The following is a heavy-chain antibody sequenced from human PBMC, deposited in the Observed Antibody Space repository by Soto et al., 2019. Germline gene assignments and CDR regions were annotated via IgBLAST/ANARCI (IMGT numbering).Heavy chain of an antibody. CDR1: GGSISSSSYY. V-gene: IGHV4-39*01. Sequence: SETLSLTCTVSGGSISSSSYYWGWIRQPPGKGLEWIGSIYYSGSTYYNPSLKSRVTISVDTSKNQFSLRLSSVTAADTAVYYCARRLECTNGVCYTFDYWGQGTLVTVSS. D-gene: IGHD2-8*01. J-gene: IGHJ4*02. CDR3: ARRLECTNGVCYTFDY. CDR2: IYYSGST.